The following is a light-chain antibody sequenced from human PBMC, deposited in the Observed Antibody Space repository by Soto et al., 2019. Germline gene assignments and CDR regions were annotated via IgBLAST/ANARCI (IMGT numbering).Light chain of an antibody. J-gene: IGKJ1*01. Sequence: DIQMTQSPSSLSASVGDRVTITCRASQSISSYLNWYQQKPGKAPKLLIYAASSLQSGVPSRFSGSGSGTDLTLTISSLQPEDFATYYCQQSYSTPPWTFGPRTKVEIK. CDR3: QQSYSTPPWT. CDR2: AAS. CDR1: QSISSY. V-gene: IGKV1-39*01.